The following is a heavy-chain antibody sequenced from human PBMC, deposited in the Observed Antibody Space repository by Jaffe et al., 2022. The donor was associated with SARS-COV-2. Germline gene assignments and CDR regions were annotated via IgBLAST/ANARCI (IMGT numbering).Heavy chain of an antibody. J-gene: IGHJ4*02. CDR3: AILPYYYGP. CDR1: GFTFISFA. D-gene: IGHD3-10*01. Sequence: EVLLLESGGGLVQPGGSLRLSCAASGFTFISFAMSWVRQAPGKGLEWVSTISGSGGNTYYADSVKGRFTISRDNSKNTLYLQMSSLRAEDTAIYYCAILPYYYGPWGQGTLVTVSS. CDR2: ISGSGGNT. V-gene: IGHV3-23*01.